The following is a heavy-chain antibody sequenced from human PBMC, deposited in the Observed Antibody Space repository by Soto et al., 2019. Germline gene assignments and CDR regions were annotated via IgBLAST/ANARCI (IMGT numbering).Heavy chain of an antibody. Sequence: ASVKVSCKASGYTFTSYGISWVRQAPGQGLEWMGWIIPNNGNANYAQKFQGRVTITADASTSTAYMELSSLRSEDTAVYYCARAVDGYNYFDYWGQGTLVTVSS. V-gene: IGHV1-18*01. CDR1: GYTFTSYG. D-gene: IGHD5-12*01. CDR3: ARAVDGYNYFDY. CDR2: IIPNNGNA. J-gene: IGHJ4*02.